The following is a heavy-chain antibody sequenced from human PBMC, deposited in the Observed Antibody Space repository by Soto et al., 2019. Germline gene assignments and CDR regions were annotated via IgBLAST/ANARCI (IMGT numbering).Heavy chain of an antibody. J-gene: IGHJ4*02. CDR1: GYTFTSYY. CDR2: INPSGGST. D-gene: IGHD6-13*01. V-gene: IGHV1-46*01. Sequence: ASVKVSCKASGYTFTSYYMHWVRQAPGQGLEWMGIINPSGGSTSYAQKFQGRVTMTRDTSTSTVYMELSSLRSEDTAVYYCARGPWLRDIAAAGTFDYWGQGTLVTVSS. CDR3: ARGPWLRDIAAAGTFDY.